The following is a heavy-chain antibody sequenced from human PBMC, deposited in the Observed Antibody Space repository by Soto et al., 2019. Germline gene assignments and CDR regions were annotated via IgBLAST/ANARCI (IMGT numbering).Heavy chain of an antibody. CDR3: ARGDGTACDY. J-gene: IGHJ4*02. CDR1: GGSISSGGYS. V-gene: IGHV4-31*03. CDR2: IYYSGST. D-gene: IGHD1-1*01. Sequence: QVQLQESGPGLVQPSQPLSLTCTVSGGSISSGGYSWRWIRQHPGKGLEWIGYIYYSGSTSYHPSLQGRVTTSGDTAKNQCHLKRSSVTAADAAVEYWARGDGTACDYWGQGTQVTVSS.